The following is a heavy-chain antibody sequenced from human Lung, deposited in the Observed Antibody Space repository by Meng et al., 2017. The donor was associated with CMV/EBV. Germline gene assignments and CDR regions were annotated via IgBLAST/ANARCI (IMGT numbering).Heavy chain of an antibody. CDR1: GGTFSSYA. J-gene: IGHJ6*02. V-gene: IGHV1-69*10. Sequence: SVXVSXXASGGTFSSYAISWVRQAPGQGLEWMGGIIPILGIANYAQKFQGRVTITADKSTSTAYMELSSLRSEDTAVYYCARAIIRGVPAVDYYYGRDVWGQRTXVTVSS. D-gene: IGHD2-2*01. CDR3: ARAIIRGVPAVDYYYGRDV. CDR2: IIPILGIA.